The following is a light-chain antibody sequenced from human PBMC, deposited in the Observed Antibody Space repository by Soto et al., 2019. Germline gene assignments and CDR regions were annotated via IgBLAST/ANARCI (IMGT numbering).Light chain of an antibody. CDR2: RND. Sequence: QSVLTQPPSASWTPGQRVTSACAGSSSNIGSNYVYWYQQLPGTAPKLLIYRNDQRPSGVPDRFSGSKSGTSASLAISGLRSEDEADYYCAAWDASLSGWVFGGGTQLTVL. V-gene: IGLV1-47*01. CDR1: SSNIGSNY. J-gene: IGLJ3*02. CDR3: AAWDASLSGWV.